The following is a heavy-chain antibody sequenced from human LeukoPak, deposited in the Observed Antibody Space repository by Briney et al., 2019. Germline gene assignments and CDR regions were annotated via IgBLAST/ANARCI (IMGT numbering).Heavy chain of an antibody. CDR3: ARAPQLYGMDV. J-gene: IGHJ6*02. D-gene: IGHD1-1*01. CDR2: IYSGGST. Sequence: PGGSLRLSCAASGYTVSGNYMSWVCQAPGKGLEWVSVIYSGGSTYYADSVKGRFTISRDNSKNTLYLQMNSLRAEDTAVYYCARAPQLYGMDVWGQGTTVTVSS. V-gene: IGHV3-66*01. CDR1: GYTVSGNY.